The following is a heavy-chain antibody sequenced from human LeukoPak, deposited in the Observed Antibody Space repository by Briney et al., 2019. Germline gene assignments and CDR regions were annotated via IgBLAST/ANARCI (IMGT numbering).Heavy chain of an antibody. CDR3: VRDAPGREGPHY. Sequence: GGSLRLSCAASGFTFSDYWINWGRQGPGEGLEWLAKINNDRSTKDYVASVKGRFTISRDNAKNSLSPQLDSLRVEDTAVYHCVRDAPGREGPHYWGQGILVTVSS. CDR1: GFTFSDYW. CDR2: INNDRSTK. D-gene: IGHD1-26*01. V-gene: IGHV3-7*01. J-gene: IGHJ4*02.